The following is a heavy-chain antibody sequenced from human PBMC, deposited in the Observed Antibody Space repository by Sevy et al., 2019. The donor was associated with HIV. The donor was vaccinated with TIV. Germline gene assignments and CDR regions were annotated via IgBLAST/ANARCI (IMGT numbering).Heavy chain of an antibody. J-gene: IGHJ6*03. CDR2: ISGSGGAT. CDR1: GFTFGSYA. D-gene: IGHD6-6*01. CDR3: AKHISSGYYYYYYMDV. Sequence: GGSLRLSCAASGFTFGSYAVSWVRQAPGKGLEWVSAISGSGGATYYSDSVKGRFTISRDNSKNTLYLQMNSLRAEDTAVYYCAKHISSGYYYYYYMDVWGKGTTVTVSS. V-gene: IGHV3-23*01.